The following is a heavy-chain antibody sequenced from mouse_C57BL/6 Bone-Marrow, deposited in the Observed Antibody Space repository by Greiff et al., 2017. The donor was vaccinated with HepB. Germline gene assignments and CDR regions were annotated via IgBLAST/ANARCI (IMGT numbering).Heavy chain of an antibody. V-gene: IGHV5-4*01. CDR2: ISDGGSYT. D-gene: IGHD2-4*01. J-gene: IGHJ2*01. CDR3: ARDPPYYDYDVGY. Sequence: EVMLVESGGGLVKPGGSLKLSCAASGFTFSSYAMSWVRQTPEKRLEWVATISDGGSYTYYPDNVKGRFTISRDNAKNNLYLQMSHLKSEDTAMYCCARDPPYYDYDVGYWGQGTTLTVSS. CDR1: GFTFSSYA.